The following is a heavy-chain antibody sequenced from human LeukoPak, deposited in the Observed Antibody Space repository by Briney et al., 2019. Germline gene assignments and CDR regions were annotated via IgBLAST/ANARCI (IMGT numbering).Heavy chain of an antibody. CDR1: GYTFTSYG. V-gene: IGHV1-69*13. D-gene: IGHD1-26*01. CDR3: AREGGSYSH. J-gene: IGHJ4*02. Sequence: GASVKVSCRASGYTFTSYGISWVRQAPGQGLEWMGGIIPIFGTANYAQKFQGRVTITADESTSTAYMELSSLRSEDTAVYYCAREGGSYSHWGQGTLVTVSS. CDR2: IIPIFGTA.